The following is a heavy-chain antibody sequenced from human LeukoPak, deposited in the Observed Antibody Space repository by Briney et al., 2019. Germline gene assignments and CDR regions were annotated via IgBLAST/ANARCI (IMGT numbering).Heavy chain of an antibody. CDR2: IGWNGGNI. V-gene: IGHV3-9*01. D-gene: IGHD6-13*01. Sequence: GGSLRLSCAASGFTFDDYAMHWVRQAPGKGLEWVSGIGWNGGNIAYADSVKGRFTISRDNAKNSLYLQMNSLRAEDTALYYCAKDRGVYSSSWRVSYFDYWGQGTLVTVSS. J-gene: IGHJ4*02. CDR3: AKDRGVYSSSWRVSYFDY. CDR1: GFTFDDYA.